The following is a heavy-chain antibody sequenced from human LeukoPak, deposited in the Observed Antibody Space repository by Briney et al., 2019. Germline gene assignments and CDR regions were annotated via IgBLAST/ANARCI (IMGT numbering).Heavy chain of an antibody. Sequence: PGGSLRLSCAASGFAFSKYAMSWVRQAPGKGLEWVSAISGSGDSTYYADSVKGRFTISRDNSKNTLYLQMNSLRAEDTAVYYCAKVIFTPMVGWADWGQGTLVTVSS. CDR3: AKVIFTPMVGWAD. CDR2: ISGSGDST. CDR1: GFAFSKYA. J-gene: IGHJ4*02. V-gene: IGHV3-23*01. D-gene: IGHD5-18*01.